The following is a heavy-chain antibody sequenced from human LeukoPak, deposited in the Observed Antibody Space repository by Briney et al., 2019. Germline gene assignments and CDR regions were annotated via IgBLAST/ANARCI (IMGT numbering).Heavy chain of an antibody. Sequence: GGSLRLSCAASGFTVGSYEMNWVRQAPGKGLEWISYISRSDSVKFYADSVKGRFTISRDNARNSLHLQMNSLRAEDTAVYYCTRASVVGVTGLPDYWGQGTLVTVSS. CDR2: ISRSDSVK. D-gene: IGHD1-26*01. CDR1: GFTVGSYE. CDR3: TRASVVGVTGLPDY. J-gene: IGHJ4*02. V-gene: IGHV3-48*03.